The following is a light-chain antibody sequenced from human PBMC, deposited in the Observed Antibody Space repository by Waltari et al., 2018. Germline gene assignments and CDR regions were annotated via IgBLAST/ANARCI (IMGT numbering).Light chain of an antibody. CDR2: EVI. CDR1: TSDVGHYDL. V-gene: IGLV2-23*02. Sequence: QSALTQPASVSGTPGQSITISCTGTTSDVGHYDLVSWYQQHPGKAPKLLICEVIKRPSGVSRLFSGYKSGNTASLTISGLQAEDEADYYCCSDAGLGTYVFGSGTKVTVL. J-gene: IGLJ1*01. CDR3: CSDAGLGTYV.